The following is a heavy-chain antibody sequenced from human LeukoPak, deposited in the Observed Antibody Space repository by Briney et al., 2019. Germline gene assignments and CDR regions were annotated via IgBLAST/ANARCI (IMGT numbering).Heavy chain of an antibody. J-gene: IGHJ4*02. CDR3: AKGGEEIAVAGRDPYFDY. D-gene: IGHD6-19*01. Sequence: GGSLRLSCAASGFTFSSYGMHWVRQAPGKGLEWVAFIRYDGSNKYYADSVKGRFTISRDNSKNTLYLQMSSLRAEDTAVYYCAKGGEEIAVAGRDPYFDYWGQGTLVTVSS. CDR1: GFTFSSYG. V-gene: IGHV3-30*02. CDR2: IRYDGSNK.